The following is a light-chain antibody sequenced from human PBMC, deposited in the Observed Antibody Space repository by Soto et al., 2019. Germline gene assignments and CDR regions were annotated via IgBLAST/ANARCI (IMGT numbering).Light chain of an antibody. V-gene: IGLV2-14*01. Sequence: QSVLTQPASVSGSPGQSITISCTGTSSDVGGYNYVSWYQQHPGKVPKLMIYEVNNRPSGVSNRFSGSKSGNTASLTISGLQAEDEADYYCCSFTASSTWLFGGGTQLTVL. CDR3: CSFTASSTWL. CDR2: EVN. CDR1: SSDVGGYNY. J-gene: IGLJ3*02.